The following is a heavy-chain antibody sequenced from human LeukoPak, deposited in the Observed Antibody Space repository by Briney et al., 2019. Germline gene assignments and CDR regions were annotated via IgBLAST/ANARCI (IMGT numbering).Heavy chain of an antibody. Sequence: AGGPLRLSCAASGFTFSSYGMHWVRQAPGKGLEWVAVIAYDGSNKYYADSVKGRFTISRDNSKNTLYLQMNSLRAEDTAVYYCARDPPQYSSGWYPLLDYWGQGTLVTVSS. CDR2: IAYDGSNK. CDR1: GFTFSSYG. J-gene: IGHJ4*02. V-gene: IGHV3-30*19. CDR3: ARDPPQYSSGWYPLLDY. D-gene: IGHD6-19*01.